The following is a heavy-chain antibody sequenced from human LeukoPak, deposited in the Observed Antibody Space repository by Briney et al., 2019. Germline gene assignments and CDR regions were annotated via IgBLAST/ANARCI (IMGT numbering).Heavy chain of an antibody. CDR3: TTVTVTDYYYYGMDV. CDR1: GFTFSNAW. D-gene: IGHD4-11*01. Sequence: GGSLRLSCAASGFTFSNAWMSWVRQAPGKGLEWVGRIKSKTDGGTTDYAAPVKGRFTISRDDSENTLYLQMNSLKTEDTAVYYCTTVTVTDYYYYGMDVWGQGTTVTVSS. J-gene: IGHJ6*02. CDR2: IKSKTDGGTT. V-gene: IGHV3-15*01.